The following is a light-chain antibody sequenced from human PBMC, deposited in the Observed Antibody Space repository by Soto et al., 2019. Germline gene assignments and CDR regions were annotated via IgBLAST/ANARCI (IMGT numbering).Light chain of an antibody. CDR1: QSVRIN. Sequence: EIVMTQSPATLSASPGERATLSCRASQSVRINLAWYQQRPGQAPTLLIHGASTRATDIPARISGSGSGTDFTLTFSSLQSEDFAVYFCQQYHEWPYTFGQGTKVDIK. V-gene: IGKV3-15*01. CDR3: QQYHEWPYT. J-gene: IGKJ2*01. CDR2: GAS.